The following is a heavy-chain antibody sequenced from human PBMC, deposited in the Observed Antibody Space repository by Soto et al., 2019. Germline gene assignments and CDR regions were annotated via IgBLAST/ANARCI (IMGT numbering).Heavy chain of an antibody. CDR2: ISGSGGST. CDR3: AKVRDSSGYFEY. CDR1: GFTFSSYA. Sequence: SGGSLRLSCAASGFTFSSYAMSWVRQAPGKGLEWVSAISGSGGSTYYADSVKGRFTISRDNSKNTLYLQMNSLRAEDTAVYYCAKVRDSSGYFEYWGQGTLVTVSS. V-gene: IGHV3-23*01. D-gene: IGHD3-22*01. J-gene: IGHJ4*02.